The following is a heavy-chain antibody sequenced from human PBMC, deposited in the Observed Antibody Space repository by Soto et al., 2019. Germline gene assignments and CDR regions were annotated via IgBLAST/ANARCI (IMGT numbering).Heavy chain of an antibody. CDR1: GVSSNNFY. D-gene: IGHD3-10*02. J-gene: IGHJ4*02. CDR3: VTVCSGGHFDY. V-gene: IGHV4-59*01. Sequence: TMSLRYTVSGVSSNNFYWTWIRQPPGKRLEWIGAIYYTGITTYDPSLRSRVTFSFDTSKYHCSLSLRSVTAANTPVSFCVTVCSGGHFDYWGKGTVVTVS. CDR2: IYYTGIT.